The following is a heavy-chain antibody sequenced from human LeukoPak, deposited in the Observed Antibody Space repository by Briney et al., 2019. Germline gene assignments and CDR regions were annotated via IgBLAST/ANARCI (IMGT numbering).Heavy chain of an antibody. V-gene: IGHV4-34*01. CDR1: GGSISSYY. J-gene: IGHJ4*02. D-gene: IGHD6-19*01. CDR3: ARQGGQWLARWPYYFDY. CDR2: INHSGST. Sequence: IPSETLSLTCTVSGGSISSYYWSWIRQPPGKGLEWIGEINHSGSTNYNPSLKSRVTISVDTSKNQFSLKLSSVTAADTAVYYCARQGGQWLARWPYYFDYWGQGTLVTVSS.